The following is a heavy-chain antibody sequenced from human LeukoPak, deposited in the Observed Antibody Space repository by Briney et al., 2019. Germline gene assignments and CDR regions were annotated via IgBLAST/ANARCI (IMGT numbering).Heavy chain of an antibody. CDR2: ISGSGITT. CDR3: AKTGLYSSSSRGYFDY. CDR1: GFTFSNYV. D-gene: IGHD6-6*01. Sequence: GGSLRLSCAASGFTFSNYVMGWVRQPPGEGLQWVSVISGSGITTYYARSVKGRFTISRDNSKNTLYLQMNNLRAEDTAIYYCAKTGLYSSSSRGYFDYWGQGILVTVSS. V-gene: IGHV3-23*01. J-gene: IGHJ4*02.